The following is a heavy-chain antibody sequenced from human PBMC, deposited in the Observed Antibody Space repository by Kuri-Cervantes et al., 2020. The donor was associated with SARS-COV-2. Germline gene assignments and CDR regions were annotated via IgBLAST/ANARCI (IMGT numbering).Heavy chain of an antibody. CDR3: VRDGDHWNFDY. D-gene: IGHD1-1*01. V-gene: IGHV3-33*01. CDR1: GFTFTNYG. Sequence: GGSLRLSCAASGFTFTNYGMHWVRQAPGKGLEWVAVIWNDGSNKYYADSVKGRFTLSRDNAKNMLFLQMNSLRAEDTAVYYCVRDGDHWNFDYWGQGTLVTVSS. J-gene: IGHJ4*02. CDR2: IWNDGSNK.